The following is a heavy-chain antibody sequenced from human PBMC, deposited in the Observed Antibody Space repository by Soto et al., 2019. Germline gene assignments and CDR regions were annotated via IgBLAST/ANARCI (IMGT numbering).Heavy chain of an antibody. D-gene: IGHD3-10*01. Sequence: EVQLVESGGGLAEPGGSLRLSCAASGFSFTKAWMNWVRQAPGKGLEWVGRIKSKTDAGTTYYAAPVNGRFTVSRDDSKNTLYLQMNSLKIEDTAVYYCVADSRGPMAPHFDYWGQGALVTVSS. CDR2: IKSKTDAGTT. V-gene: IGHV3-15*07. CDR1: GFSFTKAW. J-gene: IGHJ4*02. CDR3: VADSRGPMAPHFDY.